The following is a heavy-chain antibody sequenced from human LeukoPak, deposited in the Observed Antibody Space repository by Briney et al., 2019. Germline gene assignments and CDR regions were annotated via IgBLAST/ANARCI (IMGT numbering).Heavy chain of an antibody. CDR2: INHSGST. J-gene: IGHJ4*02. Sequence: PSENLSLTCAVYGGSFSGYYWTWIRQPPGKGLEWIGEINHSGSTNYNPSLESRVSISVDTSKNQFSLKLTSVTAADTAVYYCARDPFECSATSCYHNYWGQGTLVTVSS. CDR3: ARDPFECSATSCYHNY. V-gene: IGHV4-34*01. CDR1: GGSFSGYY. D-gene: IGHD2-2*01.